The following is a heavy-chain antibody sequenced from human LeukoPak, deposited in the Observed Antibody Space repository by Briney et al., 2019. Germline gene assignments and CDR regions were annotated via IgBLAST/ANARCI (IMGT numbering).Heavy chain of an antibody. CDR2: IYYTGST. D-gene: IGHD1-26*01. Sequence: SETLSLTCTVSGGSISSYYWSWIRQPPGKGLEWIGYIYYTGSTNYNPSLKSRVTISVDTSKNQFSLKLSSVTAADTAVYYCARDRVGATPGYYYYGMDVWGQGTLVTVSS. CDR3: ARDRVGATPGYYYYGMDV. V-gene: IGHV4-59*01. CDR1: GGSISSYY. J-gene: IGHJ6*02.